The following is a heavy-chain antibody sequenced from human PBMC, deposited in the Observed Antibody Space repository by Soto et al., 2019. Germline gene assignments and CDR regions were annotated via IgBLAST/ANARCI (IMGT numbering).Heavy chain of an antibody. D-gene: IGHD3-10*01. CDR1: GFTFSSYA. CDR3: ARASGELPLDY. V-gene: IGHV3-30-3*01. CDR2: ISYDGSNK. J-gene: IGHJ4*02. Sequence: PGGSLRLSCAAPGFTFSSYAMHWVRQAPGKGLEWVAVISYDGSNKYYADSVKGRFTISRDNSKNTLYLQMNSLRAEDTAVYYCARASGELPLDYWGQGTLVTVSS.